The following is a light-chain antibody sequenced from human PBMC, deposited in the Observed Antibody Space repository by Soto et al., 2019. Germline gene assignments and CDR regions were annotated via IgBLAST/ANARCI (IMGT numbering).Light chain of an antibody. V-gene: IGKV1-5*03. CDR1: QSISSW. J-gene: IGKJ4*01. CDR3: QQYNSYSPLT. Sequence: DIQMTQSPSTLSASVGDRVTITCRASQSISSWLAWYQQKPGKAPKLLIYKASSLESGVPSRFSGSGSGTEFTLTITILQPDDFATYYCQQYNSYSPLTFGGGTKVEIK. CDR2: KAS.